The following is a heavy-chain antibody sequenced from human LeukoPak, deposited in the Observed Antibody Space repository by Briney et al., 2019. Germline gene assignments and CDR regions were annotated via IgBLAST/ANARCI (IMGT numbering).Heavy chain of an antibody. J-gene: IGHJ5*02. Sequence: TGGSLRLSCAASGFTFSSYSMNWVRQAPGKGLEWVSRIKPDGSITAYADSVKGRFTISRDNAKNTLYLQTSSLRAEDTAVYYCARSDWFDPWGQGTLVTVSS. CDR1: GFTFSSYS. V-gene: IGHV3-74*01. CDR2: IKPDGSIT. CDR3: ARSDWFDP.